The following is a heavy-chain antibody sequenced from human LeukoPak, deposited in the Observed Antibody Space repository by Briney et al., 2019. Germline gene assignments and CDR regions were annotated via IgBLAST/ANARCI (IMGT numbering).Heavy chain of an antibody. D-gene: IGHD3-9*01. J-gene: IGHJ4*02. CDR3: ARGHYDILTGVYFDY. Sequence: GGSLRLSCAASGFTFDDYGMSWVRQAPGKGLEWVSGINWNGGSTGYADSVKGRFAISRDNAKNSLYLQMNSLRAEDTALYYCARGHYDILTGVYFDYWGQGTLVTVSS. CDR1: GFTFDDYG. CDR2: INWNGGST. V-gene: IGHV3-20*04.